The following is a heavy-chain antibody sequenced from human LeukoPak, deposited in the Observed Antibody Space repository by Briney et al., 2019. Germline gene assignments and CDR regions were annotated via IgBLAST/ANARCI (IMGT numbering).Heavy chain of an antibody. J-gene: IGHJ1*01. CDR3: GKDPNGDYVGAFDFQR. Sequence: AGSLRLSCAASGFTFRNYDVVWIRQAPGKGLEWVSAITGSGATTYYADSVRGRFTIYRDNSKNTLYLQMNSLRGEDTAVYYCGKDPNGDYVGAFDFQRWGQGTLVTVSS. CDR2: ITGSGATT. CDR1: GFTFRNYD. D-gene: IGHD4-17*01. V-gene: IGHV3-23*01.